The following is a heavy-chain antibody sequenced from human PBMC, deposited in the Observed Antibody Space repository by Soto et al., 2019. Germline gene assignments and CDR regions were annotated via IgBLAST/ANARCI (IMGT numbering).Heavy chain of an antibody. CDR3: ARGDDILTGSLDY. CDR2: ISRSSSTI. J-gene: IGHJ4*02. CDR1: GFTFSTYS. Sequence: PGGSLRLSCAASGFTFSTYSMNWVRQAPGKGLEWVSYISRSSSTIYYADSVKGRFTISRDNAKNSMYLQMNSLRDEDTAVYYCARGDDILTGSLDYWGQGTLVTVSS. D-gene: IGHD3-9*01. V-gene: IGHV3-48*02.